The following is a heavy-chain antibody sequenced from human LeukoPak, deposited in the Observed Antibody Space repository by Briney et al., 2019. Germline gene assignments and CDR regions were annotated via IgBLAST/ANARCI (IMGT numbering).Heavy chain of an antibody. D-gene: IGHD1-1*01. Sequence: GGSLRLSCAASGFTVSSNYMSWVRQAPGKGLEWVSVIYSGGSTYYADSVKGRFTISRDNSKNTLYLQMNSLRAEDTAVYYCAKGVESPWFDCWGQGTLVTVSS. J-gene: IGHJ4*02. CDR2: IYSGGST. V-gene: IGHV3-53*01. CDR3: AKGVESPWFDC. CDR1: GFTVSSNY.